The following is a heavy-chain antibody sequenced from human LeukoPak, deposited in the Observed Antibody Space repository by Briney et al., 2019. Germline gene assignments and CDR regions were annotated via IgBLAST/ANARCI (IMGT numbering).Heavy chain of an antibody. CDR2: IYYSGST. D-gene: IGHD6-13*01. CDR3: ARVGWRQQLVYFDY. CDR1: GGSISSYY. Sequence: PSETLSLTCTVSGGSISSYYWSWIRQPPGKGLEWIGYIYYSGSTNYNPSLKSRVTISVDTSKNQFSLKLSSVTAADTAVYYRARVGWRQQLVYFDYWGQGTLVTVSS. V-gene: IGHV4-59*01. J-gene: IGHJ4*02.